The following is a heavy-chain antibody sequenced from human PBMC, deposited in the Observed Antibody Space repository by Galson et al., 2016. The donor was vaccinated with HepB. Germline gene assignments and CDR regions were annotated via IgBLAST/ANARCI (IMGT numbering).Heavy chain of an antibody. V-gene: IGHV4-38-2*01. J-gene: IGHJ5*02. Sequence: SETLSPTCAVSGYLISSGFYWAWIRQPPGKGLEWIGSIYHSGTTYKNPSLNSRVTISVDTSKNQFSLKLGDVAAADTAVYYCARGPPLKNSWHPDRSPSHWFDPWGQGTLVRVSS. D-gene: IGHD2-15*01. CDR3: ARGPPLKNSWHPDRSPSHWFDP. CDR1: GYLISSGFY. CDR2: IYHSGTT.